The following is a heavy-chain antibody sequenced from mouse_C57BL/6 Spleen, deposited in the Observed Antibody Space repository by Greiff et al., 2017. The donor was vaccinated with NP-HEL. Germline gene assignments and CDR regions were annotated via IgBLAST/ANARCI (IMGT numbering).Heavy chain of an antibody. J-gene: IGHJ2*01. CDR3: AREYYGSSYHNYLDY. CDR1: GFNIKDYY. D-gene: IGHD1-1*01. CDR2: IDPEDGET. Sequence: EVKLKQSGAELVKPGASVKLSCTASGFNIKDYYMHWVKQRTEQGLEWIGRIDPEDGETKYAPKFQGKATITADTSSNTAYLQLSSLTSEDTAVYYCAREYYGSSYHNYLDYWGQGTTLTVSS. V-gene: IGHV14-2*01.